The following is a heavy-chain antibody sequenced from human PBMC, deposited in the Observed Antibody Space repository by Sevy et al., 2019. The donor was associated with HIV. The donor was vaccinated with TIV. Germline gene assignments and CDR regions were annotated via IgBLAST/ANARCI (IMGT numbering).Heavy chain of an antibody. V-gene: IGHV3-30*09. CDR1: GFTFSSYA. Sequence: GGSLRLSCAASGFTFSSYALLWVRQAPGKGLEWVSLISYDGSKKYYSDSVKGRFAISRDESKTNLFLQMNSLRSEDTAIYYCARVGVSYCTDDCYHRFDYWGRGTLVTVSS. CDR3: ARVGVSYCTDDCYHRFDY. CDR2: ISYDGSKK. D-gene: IGHD2-21*02. J-gene: IGHJ4*02.